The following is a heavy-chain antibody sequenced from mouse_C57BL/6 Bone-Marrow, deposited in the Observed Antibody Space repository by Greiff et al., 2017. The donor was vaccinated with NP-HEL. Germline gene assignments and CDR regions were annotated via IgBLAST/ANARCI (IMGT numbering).Heavy chain of an antibody. CDR1: GYTFTDHT. J-gene: IGHJ1*03. CDR2: IYPRDGST. V-gene: IGHV1-78*01. Sequence: VQLQQSDAELVKPGASVKISCKVSGYTFTDHTIHWMKQRPEQGLEWIGYIYPRDGSTKYNEKFKGKATLTADKSSSTAYMQLNSLTSEDSAVYFCAREGITTVVAPFYWYFDVWGTGTTVTVSS. CDR3: AREGITTVVAPFYWYFDV. D-gene: IGHD1-1*01.